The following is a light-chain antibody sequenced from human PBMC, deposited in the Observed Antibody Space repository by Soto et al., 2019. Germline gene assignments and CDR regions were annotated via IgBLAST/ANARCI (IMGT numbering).Light chain of an antibody. CDR3: QQYAASPRT. J-gene: IGKJ1*01. CDR1: QSIGNNY. Sequence: EIVLTQSPGTLSLSPRERATLSCRASQSIGNNYLAWYQHKPGQAPRLLIYGASNRAPGIPDRFSGRGSGTDFTLPIRRLEPEDFAIYYCQQYAASPRTFGQGTQVEVK. V-gene: IGKV3-20*01. CDR2: GAS.